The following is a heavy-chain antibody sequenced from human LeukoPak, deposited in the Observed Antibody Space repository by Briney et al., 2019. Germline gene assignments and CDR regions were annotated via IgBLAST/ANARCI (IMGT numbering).Heavy chain of an antibody. Sequence: SETLSLTCTVSGGSISSYYWSWIRQPPGKGLEWIGYIYYSGSTYYNPPLKSRVTISVDTSKNQFSLKLSSVTAADTAVYYCARVFSGWYADWFDPWGQGTLVTVSS. CDR3: ARVFSGWYADWFDP. CDR2: IYYSGST. CDR1: GGSISSYY. D-gene: IGHD6-19*01. J-gene: IGHJ5*02. V-gene: IGHV4-59*12.